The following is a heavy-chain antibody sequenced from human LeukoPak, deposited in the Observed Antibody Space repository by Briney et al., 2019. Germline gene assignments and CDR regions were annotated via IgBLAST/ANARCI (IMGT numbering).Heavy chain of an antibody. Sequence: SEALSLTCTVSGGSISGYYWSWMRQPPGKGLEWIGYISYSGSTLYNPSLESRVTISVDTSKNQFSLMLGSVTAADTAVFYCARQRGGYVDYWGQGTLVTVSS. CDR3: ARQRGGYVDY. CDR1: GGSISGYY. J-gene: IGHJ4*02. V-gene: IGHV4-59*08. CDR2: ISYSGST. D-gene: IGHD2-15*01.